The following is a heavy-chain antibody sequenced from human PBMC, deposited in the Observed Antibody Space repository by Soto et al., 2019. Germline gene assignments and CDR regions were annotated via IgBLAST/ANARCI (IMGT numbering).Heavy chain of an antibody. CDR2: INPNGGST. Sequence: QVQLVQSGAEVKRPGASVKVSCKASGYTFTTYYMHWVRQAPGQGLEWLGIINPNGGSTTYAQKFQGRVTMTRDTSTSTVYLELSSLRYEDTAVYYCARAGYCSGGTCFHGNCDYWGQGPMVTVST. CDR3: ARAGYCSGGTCFHGNCDY. CDR1: GYTFTTYY. J-gene: IGHJ4*02. D-gene: IGHD2-15*01. V-gene: IGHV1-46*01.